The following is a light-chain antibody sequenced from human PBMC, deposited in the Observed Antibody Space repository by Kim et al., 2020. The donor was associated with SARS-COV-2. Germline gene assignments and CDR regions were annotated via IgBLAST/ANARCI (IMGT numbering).Light chain of an antibody. Sequence: QSALTQPRSVSGSPGQSVTISCTGTSSDVGGYNDVSWYQQHPGKAPKFMIYDVSKRPSGVPDRFSGSKSGNKASLTISGLQAEDEADYYCCSYAGSYTRVFGGGTQLTVL. CDR2: DVS. CDR1: SSDVGGYND. CDR3: CSYAGSYTRV. V-gene: IGLV2-11*01. J-gene: IGLJ3*02.